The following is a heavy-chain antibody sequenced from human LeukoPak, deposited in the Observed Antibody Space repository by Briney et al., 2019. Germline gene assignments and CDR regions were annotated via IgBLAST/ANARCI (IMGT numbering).Heavy chain of an antibody. CDR2: IWYDGSNK. D-gene: IGHD2-15*01. Sequence: GGSLRLSCAASGFTFSSYGMHWVRQAPGKGLEWVAVIWYDGSNKYYADSVKGRFTISRDNSKNTLYVQMNSLRAEDTAVYYCAKDRGIDYCSGGGCHGGFDYWGQGTLVTVSS. J-gene: IGHJ4*02. V-gene: IGHV3-33*06. CDR1: GFTFSSYG. CDR3: AKDRGIDYCSGGGCHGGFDY.